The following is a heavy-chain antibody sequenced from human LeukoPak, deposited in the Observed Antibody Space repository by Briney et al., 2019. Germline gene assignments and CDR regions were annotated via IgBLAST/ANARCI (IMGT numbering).Heavy chain of an antibody. CDR3: ARGYDFWSGYYGGGLRYYYYMDV. V-gene: IGHV1-69*06. D-gene: IGHD3-3*01. J-gene: IGHJ6*03. CDR2: IIPIFGTA. Sequence: SVKVSCKASGGTFSSYAISWVRQAPGQGLEWMGGIIPIFGTANYAQKFQGRVTITADKSTSTAYMELSSLRSKDTAVYYCARGYDFWSGYYGGGLRYYYYMDVWGKGTTVTVSS. CDR1: GGTFSSYA.